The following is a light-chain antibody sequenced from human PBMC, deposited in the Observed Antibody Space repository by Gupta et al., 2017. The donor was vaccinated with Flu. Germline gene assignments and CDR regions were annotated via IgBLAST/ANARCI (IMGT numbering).Light chain of an antibody. CDR3: QQYGSSLIT. J-gene: IGKJ5*01. Sequence: IVLTQSPGTLSLSLGDRATLSCRASQSVSSSYLAWYQQKPGQAPRLLIYGASSRATGIPDRFSGSGSGTDFTLTISRLEPEDFAVYYCQQYGSSLITFGQGTRLEIK. CDR2: GAS. V-gene: IGKV3-20*01. CDR1: QSVSSSY.